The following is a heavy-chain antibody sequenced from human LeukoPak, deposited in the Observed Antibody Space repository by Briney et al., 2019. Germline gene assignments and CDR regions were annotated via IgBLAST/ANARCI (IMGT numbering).Heavy chain of an antibody. CDR3: AREVHNWNASWFDP. J-gene: IGHJ5*02. V-gene: IGHV1-69*13. D-gene: IGHD1-20*01. CDR2: IIPIFGTA. CDR1: GGTFSSYA. Sequence: SVKVSCKASGGTFSSYAISWVRQAPGQGLEWMGGIIPIFGTANYAQKFQGRVTITADESTSTAYMELSSLRSEDTAVYYCAREVHNWNASWFDPWGQGTLVTVSS.